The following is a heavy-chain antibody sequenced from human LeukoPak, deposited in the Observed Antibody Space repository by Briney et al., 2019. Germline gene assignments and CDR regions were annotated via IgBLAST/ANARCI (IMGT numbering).Heavy chain of an antibody. CDR3: VRGPRYYDDSGFHYGVFDI. CDR2: IYYSGST. J-gene: IGHJ3*02. V-gene: IGHV4-39*07. CDR1: GGSISTTGYY. D-gene: IGHD3-22*01. Sequence: SETLSLTCTVSGGSISTTGYYWGWIRQPPGKGLEWIGNIYYSGSTYYNPSLNSRLTISVDTSKNQFSLKLSSVTAADTAVYYCVRGPRYYDDSGFHYGVFDIWGQGTLVTVSS.